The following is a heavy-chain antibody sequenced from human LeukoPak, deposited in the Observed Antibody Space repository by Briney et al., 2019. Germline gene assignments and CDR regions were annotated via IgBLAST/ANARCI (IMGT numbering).Heavy chain of an antibody. Sequence: GGSLRLSCAASGFTFSSYGMSWVRQAPGKGLEWVSAISGSGGSTYYADSVKGRFTISRDNSKNTLYLQMNSLRAEDTAVYYCAKDSKHIVVVTALDYWGQGTLVTVSS. CDR3: AKDSKHIVVVTALDY. CDR1: GFTFSSYG. CDR2: ISGSGGST. J-gene: IGHJ4*02. V-gene: IGHV3-23*01. D-gene: IGHD2-21*02.